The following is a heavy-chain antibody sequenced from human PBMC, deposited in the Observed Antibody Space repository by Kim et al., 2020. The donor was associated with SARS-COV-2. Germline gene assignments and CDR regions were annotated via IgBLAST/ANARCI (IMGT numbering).Heavy chain of an antibody. D-gene: IGHD3-22*01. V-gene: IGHV1-69*13. CDR3: AVEITMIVVRGNAFDI. CDR2: IILILGTA. CDR1: GGTFNNYA. J-gene: IGHJ3*02. Sequence: SVKVSCKASGGTFNNYAISWVRQAPRQGLEWMGGIILILGTANYAQQFQGRVTITADESTTTAYMELSSLRSEDTAVYYCAVEITMIVVRGNAFDIWGQGTMVTVSS.